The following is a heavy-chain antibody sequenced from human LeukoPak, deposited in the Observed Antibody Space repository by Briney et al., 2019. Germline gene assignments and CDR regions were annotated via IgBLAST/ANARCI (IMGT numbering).Heavy chain of an antibody. J-gene: IGHJ4*02. D-gene: IGHD2-2*01. CDR3: ARVQYCSSTSCYAILDY. CDR2: ISAYNGNT. CDR1: GYTFTSYG. V-gene: IGHV1-18*01. Sequence: ASVKVSCKASGYTFTSYGISWVRQAPGQGLEWMGWISAYNGNTNYAQKLQGRVTMTTDTSISTAYMELSRLRSDDTAVYYCARVQYCSSTSCYAILDYWGQGTLVTVSS.